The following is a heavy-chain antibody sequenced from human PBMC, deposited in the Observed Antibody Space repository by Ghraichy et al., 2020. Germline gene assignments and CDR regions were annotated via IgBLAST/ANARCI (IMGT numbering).Heavy chain of an antibody. CDR1: GFTFSSYW. Sequence: GGSLRLSCAASGFTFSSYWMSWVRQAPGKGLEWVANIKQDGSEKYYVDSVKGRFTISRDNAKNSLYLQMNSLRAEDTAVYYCARVSSGWYFYYYYYYMDVWGKGTTVTVSS. CDR3: ARVSSGWYFYYYYYYMDV. CDR2: IKQDGSEK. V-gene: IGHV3-7*03. J-gene: IGHJ6*03. D-gene: IGHD6-19*01.